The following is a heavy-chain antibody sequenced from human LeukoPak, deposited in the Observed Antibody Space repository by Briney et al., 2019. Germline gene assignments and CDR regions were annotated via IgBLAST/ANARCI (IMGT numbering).Heavy chain of an antibody. CDR2: INPNSGGT. Sequence: ASVKVSCKASGYTFTGYYMHWVRQAPGQGLEWMGWINPNSGGTNYAQKFQGRVTMTRDTSISTAYMELSRLRSDDTAVYYCARADGLWFFSGMDVWGQGTTVTVSS. V-gene: IGHV1-2*02. CDR3: ARADGLWFFSGMDV. CDR1: GYTFTGYY. D-gene: IGHD3-10*01. J-gene: IGHJ6*02.